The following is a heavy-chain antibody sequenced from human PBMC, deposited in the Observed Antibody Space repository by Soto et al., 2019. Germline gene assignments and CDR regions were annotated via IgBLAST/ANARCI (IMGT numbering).Heavy chain of an antibody. D-gene: IGHD3-3*01. V-gene: IGHV4-59*01. Sequence: SSETLSLTCTVSGGSISSYYWSWIRQPPGKGLEWIGYIYYSGSTNYNPSLKSRVTVSVDTSKNQFSLKLSSVTAADTAVYYCARGYDFWSGYPTPGYYYFGMDVLVQGTTVT. CDR3: ARGYDFWSGYPTPGYYYFGMDV. CDR2: IYYSGST. CDR1: GGSISSYY. J-gene: IGHJ6*02.